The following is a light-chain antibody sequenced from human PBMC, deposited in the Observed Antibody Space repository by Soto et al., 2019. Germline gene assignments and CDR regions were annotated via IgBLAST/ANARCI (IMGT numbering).Light chain of an antibody. CDR3: QQYGSSPWT. V-gene: IGKV3-20*01. Sequence: PGARVTIPCRASQSVSSSYLAWYQQKPGQAPRLLIYGASSRATGIPDRFSGSGSGTDFTLTISRLEPEDFAVYYCQQYGSSPWTFGQGTKVEIK. CDR1: QSVSSSY. J-gene: IGKJ1*01. CDR2: GAS.